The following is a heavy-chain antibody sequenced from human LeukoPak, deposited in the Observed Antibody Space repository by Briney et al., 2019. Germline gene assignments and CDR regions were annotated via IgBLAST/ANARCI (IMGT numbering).Heavy chain of an antibody. J-gene: IGHJ4*02. D-gene: IGHD3-22*01. V-gene: IGHV3-7*01. CDR1: GFTFSSYW. CDR3: ARTRITMIVGLASRFDY. CDR2: IKQDGSEK. Sequence: GGSLRLSCAASGFTFSSYWMSWVRQAPGKGLEWVANIKQDGSEKYYVDSVKGRLTISRDNAKNSLYLQMNSLRAEDTAVYYCARTRITMIVGLASRFDYWGQGTLVTVSS.